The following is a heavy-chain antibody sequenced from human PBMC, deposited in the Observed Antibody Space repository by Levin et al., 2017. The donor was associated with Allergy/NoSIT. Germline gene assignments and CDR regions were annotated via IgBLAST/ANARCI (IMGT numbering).Heavy chain of an antibody. V-gene: IGHV4-34*01. Sequence: GSLRLSCAVYGGSFSGYYWSWIRQPPGKGLEWIGEINHSGSTNYNPSLKSRVTISVDTSKNQFSLKLSSVTAADTAVYYCARDLRGGSGTPHGGMDVWGQGTTVTVSS. CDR2: INHSGST. D-gene: IGHD2-15*01. CDR1: GGSFSGYY. CDR3: ARDLRGGSGTPHGGMDV. J-gene: IGHJ6*02.